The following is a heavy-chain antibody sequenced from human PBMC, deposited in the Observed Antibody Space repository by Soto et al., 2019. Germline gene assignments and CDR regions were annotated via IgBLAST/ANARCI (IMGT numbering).Heavy chain of an antibody. D-gene: IGHD2-15*01. CDR1: GDSISRPDYF. CDR3: ARVGCSGGSCYRVYFDY. J-gene: IGHJ4*02. V-gene: IGHV4-30-4*01. Sequence: QVQLQESGPGLVEPSQTLSLTCSVSGDSISRPDYFWSWVRQSPGKGLEWIGYTYSGGSTDYNPSLKSRVTISADMSKNQFSLKLSSVTAAYTAVYYCARVGCSGGSCYRVYFDYWGQGTLVSVSS. CDR2: TYSGGST.